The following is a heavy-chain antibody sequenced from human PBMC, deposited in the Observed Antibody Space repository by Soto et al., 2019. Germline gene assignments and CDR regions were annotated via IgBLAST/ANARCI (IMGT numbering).Heavy chain of an antibody. J-gene: IGHJ4*02. Sequence: GEPQQISSKGSGYSFAGFWITCVSQQPGKGLAWMGRIDPSDSQTYYSPSFRGHVTISVTKSITTVFLQWSSLRASDTAMYYCARQIYDSDTGPNFQYYFDSWGQGTPVTVSS. CDR3: ARQIYDSDTGPNFQYYFDS. CDR1: GYSFAGFW. V-gene: IGHV5-10-1*01. D-gene: IGHD3-22*01. CDR2: IDPSDSQT.